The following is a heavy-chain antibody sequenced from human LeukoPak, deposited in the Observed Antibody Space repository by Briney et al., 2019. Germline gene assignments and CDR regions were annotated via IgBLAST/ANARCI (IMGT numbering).Heavy chain of an antibody. J-gene: IGHJ6*02. CDR3: ARGPPYYDFWSGYYGYYYYGMDV. Sequence: SETLSLTCTVSGGSIGIYYWSWIRQTPGKGLEWIGFIYYNGKTNYNPSLKSRVTMSIDTSKSQFSLKLTSVTAADTAVYYCARGPPYYDFWSGYYGYYYYGMDVWGQGTTVTVSS. V-gene: IGHV4-59*01. CDR1: GGSIGIYY. CDR2: IYYNGKT. D-gene: IGHD3-3*01.